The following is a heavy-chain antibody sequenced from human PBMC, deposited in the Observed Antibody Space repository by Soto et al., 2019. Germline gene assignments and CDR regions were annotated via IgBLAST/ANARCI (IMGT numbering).Heavy chain of an antibody. V-gene: IGHV3-30-3*01. Sequence: GGSLRLSCAASGFTFSSYAMHWVRQAPGKGLEWVAVISYDGSNKYYADSVKGRFTISRDNYKNTLYLQMNSLRAEDTAVYYCATLSLNYYDSSGYYWDYWGQGTLVTVSS. D-gene: IGHD3-22*01. CDR3: ATLSLNYYDSSGYYWDY. CDR1: GFTFSSYA. J-gene: IGHJ4*02. CDR2: ISYDGSNK.